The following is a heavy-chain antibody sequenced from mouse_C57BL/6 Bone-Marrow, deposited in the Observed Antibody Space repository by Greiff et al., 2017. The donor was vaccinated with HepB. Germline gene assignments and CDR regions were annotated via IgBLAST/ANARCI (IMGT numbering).Heavy chain of an antibody. D-gene: IGHD1-1*01. CDR2: IDPENGDT. CDR1: GFNIKDDY. CDR3: SMTTVAAY. Sequence: EVQLQQSGAELVRPGASVKLSCTASGFNIKDDYMHWVKQRPEQGLEWIGWIDPENGDTEYASKFQGKATITADTSSNTAYLQLSSLTSEDTAVYYCSMTTVAAYWGQGTLVTVSA. V-gene: IGHV14-4*01. J-gene: IGHJ3*01.